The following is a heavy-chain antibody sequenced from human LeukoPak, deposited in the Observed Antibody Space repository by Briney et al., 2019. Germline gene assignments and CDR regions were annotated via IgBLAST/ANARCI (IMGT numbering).Heavy chain of an antibody. CDR3: AKVGDGYNYYYFDY. Sequence: TGGSLRLSCAASGFAFSNYNMHWVRQAPGKGLEWVSGISWNSGSIGYAASVKGRFTISRDNAKNSLYLQMNSLRAEDTALYYCAKVGDGYNYYYFDYWGQGTLVTVSS. CDR1: GFAFSNYN. CDR2: ISWNSGSI. V-gene: IGHV3-9*01. D-gene: IGHD5-24*01. J-gene: IGHJ4*02.